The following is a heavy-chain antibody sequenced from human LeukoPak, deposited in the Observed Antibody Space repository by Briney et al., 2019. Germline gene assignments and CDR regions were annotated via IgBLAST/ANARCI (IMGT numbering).Heavy chain of an antibody. CDR3: ARNDDYSNYRGFDY. J-gene: IGHJ4*02. D-gene: IGHD4-11*01. CDR1: GGSISSSNW. CDR2: IYHSGST. Sequence: PSETLSLTCAVSGGSISSSNWWSWVRQPPGKGLEWIGEIYHSGSTNYNPSLKSRVTISVDKSKNQFSLKLSSVTAADTAVYYCARNDDYSNYRGFDYWGQGTLVTVSS. V-gene: IGHV4-4*02.